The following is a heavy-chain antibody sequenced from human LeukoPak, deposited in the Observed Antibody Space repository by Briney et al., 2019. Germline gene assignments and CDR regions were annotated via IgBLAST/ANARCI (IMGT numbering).Heavy chain of an antibody. D-gene: IGHD1-26*01. J-gene: IGHJ4*02. CDR2: VNNDGTGT. CDR3: ARGGIGGATPDY. V-gene: IGHV3-74*01. Sequence: GGSLRLSCAVSGFTFSRYWIHWVRQAPGKGVVWVSYVNNDGTGTSYADSVKGRFTMSRDNAKNTLYLQMNSLRAEDTAVYYCARGGIGGATPDYWGQGALVTVSS. CDR1: GFTFSRYW.